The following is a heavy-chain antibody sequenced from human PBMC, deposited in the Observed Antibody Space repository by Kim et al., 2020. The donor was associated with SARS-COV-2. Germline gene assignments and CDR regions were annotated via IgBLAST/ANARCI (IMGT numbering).Heavy chain of an antibody. CDR3: AKELSKFRGVIFRDGMDV. J-gene: IGHJ6*02. D-gene: IGHD3-10*01. Sequence: GRFTISRDNSKNTLYLQMNSLRAEDTAVYYCAKELSKFRGVIFRDGMDVWGQGTTVTVSS. V-gene: IGHV3-23*01.